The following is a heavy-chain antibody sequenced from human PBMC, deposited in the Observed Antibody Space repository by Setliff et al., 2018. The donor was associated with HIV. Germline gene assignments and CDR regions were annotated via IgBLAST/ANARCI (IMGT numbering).Heavy chain of an antibody. CDR1: GYTFTDYY. J-gene: IGHJ6*02. CDR3: VRVTSRSTGYNYYYGMDV. D-gene: IGHD6-6*01. V-gene: IGHV1-2*06. Sequence: ASVKVSCKASGYTFTDYYIHWVRQAPGQGLEWMGRINPNSGGTNYAQKFQGRVTMTRDTSTTTAYMELSSLRSEDTAVYYCVRVTSRSTGYNYYYGMDVWGQGTKVTVSS. CDR2: INPNSGGT.